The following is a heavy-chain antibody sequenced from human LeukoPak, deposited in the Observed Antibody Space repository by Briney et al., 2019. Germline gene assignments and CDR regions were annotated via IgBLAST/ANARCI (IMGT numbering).Heavy chain of an antibody. CDR1: GFTFSSYS. V-gene: IGHV3-21*01. J-gene: IGHJ4*02. CDR3: ARVKSLPAARDFSLGIDY. Sequence: GGSLRLSCTASGFTFSSYSMNWVRQAPAKGLEWVSSITGISTYMYYADSVKGRFTISRDNAKNSLYLQMNSLRAEDTAVYYCARVKSLPAARDFSLGIDYWGQGTLVTVSS. D-gene: IGHD2-2*01. CDR2: ITGISTYM.